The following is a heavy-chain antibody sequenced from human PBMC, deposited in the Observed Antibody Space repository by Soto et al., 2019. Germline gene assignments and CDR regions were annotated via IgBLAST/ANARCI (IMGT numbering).Heavy chain of an antibody. CDR2: IMKDGGEK. CDR1: GFTFNGYW. J-gene: IGHJ4*02. Sequence: EVQLVESGGGLVQPGGSLRLSCAASGFTFNGYWMGWVRQAPGKGLEWVASIMKDGGEKKYVDSVKGRFTISRDNAKNSVSLQVNSLRADATAIYYCARDSDYYKADYWGQGTLVTVSS. V-gene: IGHV3-7*01. D-gene: IGHD2-21*02. CDR3: ARDSDYYKADY.